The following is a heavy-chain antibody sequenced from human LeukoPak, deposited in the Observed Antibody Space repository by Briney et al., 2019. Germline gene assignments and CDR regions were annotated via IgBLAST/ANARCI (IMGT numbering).Heavy chain of an antibody. Sequence: GGSLRLSCAASGFTFSSYWMSWVRQAPGKGLEWVANIKQDGSEKYYVDSVKGRFTISRDNARNSLYLQMNSLRAEDTAVYYCASPYGAQGEYFFDYWGQGTLVTVSS. J-gene: IGHJ4*02. V-gene: IGHV3-7*01. D-gene: IGHD4-17*01. CDR2: IKQDGSEK. CDR1: GFTFSSYW. CDR3: ASPYGAQGEYFFDY.